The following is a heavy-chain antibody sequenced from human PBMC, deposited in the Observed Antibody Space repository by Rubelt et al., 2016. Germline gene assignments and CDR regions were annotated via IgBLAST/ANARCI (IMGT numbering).Heavy chain of an antibody. CDR3: ATGDLDY. CDR2: ISAYNGNT. V-gene: IGHV1-18*01. D-gene: IGHD7-27*01. J-gene: IGHJ4*02. Sequence: GQGLEWMGWISAYNGNTNYAQKLQGRVTMTTDTSTSTAYMELRSLRSDDTAVYYCATGDLDYWGQGTLVTVSS.